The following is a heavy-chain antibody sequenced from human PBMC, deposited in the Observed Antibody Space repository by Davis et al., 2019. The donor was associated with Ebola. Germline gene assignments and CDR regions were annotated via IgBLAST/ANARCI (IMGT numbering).Heavy chain of an antibody. CDR3: ARDRFQRGDFGL. CDR2: IWYDGSNK. J-gene: IGHJ2*01. V-gene: IGHV3-33*01. CDR1: GFTFSSYG. D-gene: IGHD3-10*01. Sequence: PGGSLRLSCAASGFTFSSYGMHWVRQAPGKGLEWVAVIWYDGSNKYYADSVKGRFTISRDNSKNTLYLQMNSLRAEDTAVYYCARDRFQRGDFGLWGRGTLVTVSS.